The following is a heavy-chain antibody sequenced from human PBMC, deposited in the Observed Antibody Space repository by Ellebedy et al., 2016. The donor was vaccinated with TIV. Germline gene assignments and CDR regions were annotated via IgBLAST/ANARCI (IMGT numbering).Heavy chain of an antibody. CDR1: GYTFASYG. V-gene: IGHV1-18*01. J-gene: IGHJ5*02. CDR3: ARDMVQGMVAVYVWFDH. Sequence: ASVKVSCKAFGYTFASYGISWVRQAPGQGLEWMGWISAYTGDTDYPQKFQGRATMTTDTSTGTAYMELRSLRSDDTAVYYCARDMVQGMVAVYVWFDHWGQGTPVTVSS. D-gene: IGHD2-8*01. CDR2: ISAYTGDT.